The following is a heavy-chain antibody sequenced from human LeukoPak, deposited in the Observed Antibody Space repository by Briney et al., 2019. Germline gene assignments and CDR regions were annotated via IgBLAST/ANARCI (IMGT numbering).Heavy chain of an antibody. V-gene: IGHV4-59*08. J-gene: IGHJ4*02. CDR3: ACIGGLHIRYFDY. CDR1: GVSIKSYD. Sequence: PPETPSDTCTGSGVSIKSYDWPWIRQAPGKGLEWIASFDNSGSTNYNPSLKSRVNISVVTSKNQISLKLWSVTAADTDVYYCACIGGLHIRYFDYWGQGTLVTVSS. D-gene: IGHD3-10*01. CDR2: FDNSGST.